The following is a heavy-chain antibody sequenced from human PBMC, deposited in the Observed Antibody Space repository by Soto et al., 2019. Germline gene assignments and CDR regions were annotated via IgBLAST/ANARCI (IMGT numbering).Heavy chain of an antibody. CDR2: IVVGSGNT. V-gene: IGHV1-58*01. CDR3: AAGGQSELLLVGWFDP. CDR1: GFTFTSSA. D-gene: IGHD1-26*01. J-gene: IGHJ5*02. Sequence: SVKVSCKASGFTFTSSAVQWVRQARGQRLEWIGWIVVGSGNTNYAQKFQERVTITRDMSTSTAYMELSSLRSEDTAVYYCAAGGQSELLLVGWFDPWGQGTLVTVSS.